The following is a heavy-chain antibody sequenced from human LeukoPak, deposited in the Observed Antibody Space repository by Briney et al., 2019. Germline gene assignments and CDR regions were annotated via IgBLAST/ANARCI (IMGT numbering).Heavy chain of an antibody. CDR3: ARINYYYDSSGPRGAFDI. Sequence: PSETLSLTCTVSGGSIISSSNYWAWIRQPPGKGLEWIGSLYYSGNTYYNPSLKSRVSISVDTSKNQFSLKLSSVTAADTAVYYCARINYYYDSSGPRGAFDIWGQGTMVTVSS. CDR2: LYYSGNT. CDR1: GGSIISSSNY. D-gene: IGHD3-22*01. V-gene: IGHV4-39*01. J-gene: IGHJ3*02.